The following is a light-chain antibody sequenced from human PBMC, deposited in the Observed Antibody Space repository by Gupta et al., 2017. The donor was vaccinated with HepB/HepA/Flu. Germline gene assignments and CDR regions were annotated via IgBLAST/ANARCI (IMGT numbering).Light chain of an antibody. CDR3: AAWDDSLNGVV. V-gene: IGLV1-44*01. Sequence: QSVLTQPPSSSGTPGQRVTISCSGSSSNIGSNTVNWYQQLPGTAPKLLISGNNQRPSGVPDRFSGSKSGTSASLAISGLQSEDEADYYCAAWDDSLNGVVFGGGTKLTVL. CDR2: GNN. J-gene: IGLJ2*01. CDR1: SSNIGSNT.